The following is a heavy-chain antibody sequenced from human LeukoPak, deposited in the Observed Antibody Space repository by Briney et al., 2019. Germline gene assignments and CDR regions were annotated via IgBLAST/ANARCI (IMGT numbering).Heavy chain of an antibody. CDR1: GFTFDEHA. CDR2: ISGDGANE. J-gene: IGHJ4*02. V-gene: IGHV3-43*02. CDR3: AKRSGAPNNFDY. Sequence: GGSLRLSCATSGFTFDEHAMHWVRQVPGRGLEWVSLISGDGANEYYADSVKGRFTISRDNSRNSLFLQMNSLRTEDTALYFCAKRSGAPNNFDYWGQGVLVNVSS. D-gene: IGHD1-1*01.